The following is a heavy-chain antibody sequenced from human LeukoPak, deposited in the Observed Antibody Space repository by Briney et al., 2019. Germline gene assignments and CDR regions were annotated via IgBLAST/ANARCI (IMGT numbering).Heavy chain of an antibody. J-gene: IGHJ6*03. Sequence: ASVKVSCKASGYTFTSYGISWVRQAPGQGLEWMGWISAYNGNTNYAQKLQGRVTMTRDTSTSTVYMELSSLRSEDTAVYYCARERQQLPRDYYMDVWGKGTTVTVSS. CDR1: GYTFTSYG. D-gene: IGHD6-13*01. CDR2: ISAYNGNT. CDR3: ARERQQLPRDYYMDV. V-gene: IGHV1-18*01.